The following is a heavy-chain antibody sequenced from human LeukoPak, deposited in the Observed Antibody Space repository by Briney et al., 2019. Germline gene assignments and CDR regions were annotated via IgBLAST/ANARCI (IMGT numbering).Heavy chain of an antibody. CDR2: IKQDGSEK. Sequence: GGSLRLSCAASGFTFSSYWISWVRHAPGKGLEWVANIKQDGSEKYYVDSVKGRFTISRDNAKNSLYLQMNSLRAEDTAVYYCARDLTFWGQGTLVTVSS. CDR3: ARDLTF. D-gene: IGHD4/OR15-4a*01. J-gene: IGHJ4*02. V-gene: IGHV3-7*01. CDR1: GFTFSSYW.